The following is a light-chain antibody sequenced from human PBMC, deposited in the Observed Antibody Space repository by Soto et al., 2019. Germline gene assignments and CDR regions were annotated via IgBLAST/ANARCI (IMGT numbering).Light chain of an antibody. V-gene: IGLV2-23*01. CDR1: SSDVGRYNL. CDR2: EDT. CDR3: CSYAGSSTSYNYV. Sequence: QSVLTQPAAVSGSPGQSITISCTGTSSDVGRYNLVSWYHQHPGKAPKLIIYEDTKRPSGVSNRFSGSKSGNTASLTISGLQAEDEADYYCCSYAGSSTSYNYVFGTGTKVTVL. J-gene: IGLJ1*01.